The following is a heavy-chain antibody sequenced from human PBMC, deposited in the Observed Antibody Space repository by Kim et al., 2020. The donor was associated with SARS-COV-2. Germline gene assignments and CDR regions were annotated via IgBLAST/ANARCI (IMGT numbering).Heavy chain of an antibody. CDR1: GFTFSNND. CDR2: ISGSDGGT. J-gene: IGHJ4*02. V-gene: IGHV3-23*01. D-gene: IGHD3-10*01. Sequence: GGSLRLSCAASGFTFSNNDMTWVRQVPGKGLEWVSAISGSDGGTHYADSVRGRFTISRDNSKNSLYLQMNSLRAEDTAVYYCAKEVWFGELLSVDYWGQGTLVTVSS. CDR3: AKEVWFGELLSVDY.